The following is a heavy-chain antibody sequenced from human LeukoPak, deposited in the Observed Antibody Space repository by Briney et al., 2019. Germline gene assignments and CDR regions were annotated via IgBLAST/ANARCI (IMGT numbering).Heavy chain of an antibody. D-gene: IGHD2-2*02. CDR1: GFTFSSYS. V-gene: IGHV3-48*04. Sequence: GGSLRLSCAASGFTFSSYSMNWVRQAPGKGLEWASYISSSSSTIYYAASVKSRFTISRDNAKNSLYLQMNSLRTEETAVYYCARAKYPWYYDYMDVWGKGTTVTVSS. J-gene: IGHJ6*03. CDR3: ARAKYPWYYDYMDV. CDR2: ISSSSSTI.